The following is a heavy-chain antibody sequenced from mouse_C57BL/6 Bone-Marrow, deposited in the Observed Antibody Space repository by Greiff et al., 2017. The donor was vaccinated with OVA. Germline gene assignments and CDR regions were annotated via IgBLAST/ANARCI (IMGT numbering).Heavy chain of an antibody. J-gene: IGHJ2*01. CDR1: GFTFSSYA. V-gene: IGHV5-4*03. D-gene: IGHD2-5*01. Sequence: EVKLQESGGGLVKPGGSLKLSCAASGFTFSSYAMSWVRQTPEKRLEWVATISDGGSYTYYPDNVKGRFTISRDNAKNNLYLQMSHLKSEDTAMYYCARVGYSNYLYYFDYWGQGTTLTVSS. CDR3: ARVGYSNYLYYFDY. CDR2: ISDGGSYT.